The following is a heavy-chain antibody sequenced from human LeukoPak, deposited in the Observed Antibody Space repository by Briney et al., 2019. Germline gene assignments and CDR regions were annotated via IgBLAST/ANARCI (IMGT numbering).Heavy chain of an antibody. D-gene: IGHD3-10*01. CDR3: ARRDDGSETNWFDP. CDR1: GYSFTKYW. V-gene: IGHV5-51*01. Sequence: GESLKISCKGSGYSFTKYWIGWVRQMPGKGLEWMGIIYPGDSDTRYSPSFQGQVTISAGRSINTAYLQWNSLKASDTAIYYCARRDDGSETNWFDPWGQGTLVTVSS. J-gene: IGHJ5*02. CDR2: IYPGDSDT.